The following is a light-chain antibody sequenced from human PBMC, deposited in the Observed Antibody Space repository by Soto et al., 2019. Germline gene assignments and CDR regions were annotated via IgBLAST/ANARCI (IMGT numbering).Light chain of an antibody. CDR3: MQPLHTPWT. V-gene: IGKV2-28*01. CDR1: QSLLHSNGYNY. CDR2: LGS. J-gene: IGKJ1*01. Sequence: DIVMTQSPLSLPVTPGEPASISCRSSQSLLHSNGYNYLDWYLQKSGQSPQLLIYLGSTRASGVPDRCNGSGSGTDFTLKIRRVEAEDVGVYYCMQPLHTPWTFGQGTKVEIK.